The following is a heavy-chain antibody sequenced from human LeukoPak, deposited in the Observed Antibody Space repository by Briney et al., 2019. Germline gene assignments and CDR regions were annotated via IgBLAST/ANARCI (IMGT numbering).Heavy chain of an antibody. CDR3: ARVRQQWLTFDY. Sequence: SVKVSCKASGGTFSSYAISWVRQAPGQGLEWMGGIIPIFGTANYAQKFQGRVTITTDESTSTAYMELRSLRSDDTAVYYCARVRQQWLTFDYWGQGTLVTVSS. D-gene: IGHD6-19*01. CDR2: IIPIFGTA. CDR1: GGTFSSYA. J-gene: IGHJ4*02. V-gene: IGHV1-69*05.